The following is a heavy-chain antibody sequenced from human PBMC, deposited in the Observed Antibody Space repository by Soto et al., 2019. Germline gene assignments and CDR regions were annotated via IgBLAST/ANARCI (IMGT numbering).Heavy chain of an antibody. CDR2: ISSSSSYI. J-gene: IGHJ4*02. V-gene: IGHV3-21*01. CDR3: AGVSVRGVNTSLDY. Sequence: EVQLVESGGGLVKPGGSLRLSCAASGFTFSSYSMNWVRQAPGKGLEWVSSISSSSSYIYYADSVKGRFNISRDNGKNSRCLEMNSLRAEDTAVYYCAGVSVRGVNTSLDYWGQGTLVTVFS. CDR1: GFTFSSYS. D-gene: IGHD3-10*01.